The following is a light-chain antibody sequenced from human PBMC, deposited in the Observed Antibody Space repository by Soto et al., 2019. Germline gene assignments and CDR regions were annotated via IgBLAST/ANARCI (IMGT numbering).Light chain of an antibody. CDR2: EVS. CDR1: SSDVGGYNY. Sequence: QSVLTQPPSASGSPGQSVTISCTGTSSDVGGYNYVSWYQQHPGKAPKLMIYEVSKWPSGVPDRFSGSKSGNTASLTVSGLQAEDEADYYCSSYAGSNNVVFGGGTKVTVL. V-gene: IGLV2-8*01. J-gene: IGLJ2*01. CDR3: SSYAGSNNVV.